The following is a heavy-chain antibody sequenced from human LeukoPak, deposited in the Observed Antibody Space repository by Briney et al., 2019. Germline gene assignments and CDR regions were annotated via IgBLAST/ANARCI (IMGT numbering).Heavy chain of an antibody. J-gene: IGHJ3*02. D-gene: IGHD3-9*01. CDR2: IIPIFGTA. CDR3: ARQEVDQREAFDI. CDR1: GYTFTSYG. Sequence: GASVKVSCKASGYTFTSYGISWVRQAPGQGLEWMGGIIPIFGTANYAQKFQGRVTITADESTSTAYMELSSLRSEDTAVYYCARQEVDQREAFDIWGQGTMVTVSS. V-gene: IGHV1-69*13.